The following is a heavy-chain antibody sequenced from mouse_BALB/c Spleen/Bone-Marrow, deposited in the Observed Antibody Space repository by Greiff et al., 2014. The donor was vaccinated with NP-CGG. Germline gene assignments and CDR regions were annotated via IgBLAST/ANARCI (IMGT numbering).Heavy chain of an antibody. CDR2: INPSTGYT. J-gene: IGHJ4*01. D-gene: IGHD1-2*01. CDR1: GYTFTSYW. V-gene: IGHV1-7*01. Sequence: QVQLQQPGAELAKPGASVKMSCKASGYTFTSYWMHWVEQRPGQGLEWIGYINPSTGYTEYNQKFKDKATLTADKSSSTAYMQLSSLPSEDSAVYYCARQITTADYAMDYWGQGTSVTVSS. CDR3: ARQITTADYAMDY.